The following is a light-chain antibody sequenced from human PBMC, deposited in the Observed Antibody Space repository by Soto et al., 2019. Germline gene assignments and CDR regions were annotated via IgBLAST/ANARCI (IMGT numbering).Light chain of an antibody. CDR3: HQYGRSVT. CDR2: GAS. CDR1: QSVSSSY. J-gene: IGKJ4*01. V-gene: IGKV3-20*01. Sequence: EIVLTQSPGTLSLSQGERATLSCRASQSVSSSYLAWYQQKPGQAPRLLIYGASIRATGIPDRFSGSGSGTDFTLTISRLEPEDFAAYYCHQYGRSVTFGGGTKVEIK.